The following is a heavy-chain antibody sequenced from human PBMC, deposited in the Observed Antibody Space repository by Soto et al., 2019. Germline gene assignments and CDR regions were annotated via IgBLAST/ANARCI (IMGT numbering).Heavy chain of an antibody. CDR2: TLGDGGTT. J-gene: IGHJ6*02. CDR3: VRRRDYYDGMDV. CDR1: GFTFSSYA. V-gene: IGHV3-23*01. Sequence: EVHILESGGDLVQPGGSLRLSCTASGFTFSSYAMSWVRQAPGKGLEWVSNTLGDGGTTYYADSVKGRFTISRDNSRNTLFLQMSSLRVEDTAVYYCVRRRDYYDGMDVWGQGTTVTVSS.